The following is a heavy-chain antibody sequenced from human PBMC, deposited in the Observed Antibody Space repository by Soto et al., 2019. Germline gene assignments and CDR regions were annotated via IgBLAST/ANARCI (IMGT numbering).Heavy chain of an antibody. V-gene: IGHV3-7*05. CDR3: ASDVSPGSSSLYLHAFAI. CDR1: GFSFGSSW. CDR2: IKKDGSRS. D-gene: IGHD6-13*01. Sequence: EVQLVESGGDLVQPGGSLRLSCAASGFSFGSSWMTWVRQAPGKGLEWVANIKKDGSRSNYLYSVRGLFTVSRNNAKNFPYLEMNNLRAEHTALYYCASDVSPGSSSLYLHAFAIWGQGTMVTVSS. J-gene: IGHJ3*02.